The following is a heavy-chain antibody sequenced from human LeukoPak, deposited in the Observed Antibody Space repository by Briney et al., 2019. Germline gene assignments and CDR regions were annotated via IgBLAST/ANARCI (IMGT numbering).Heavy chain of an antibody. Sequence: PGGSLRLSCAASGFTFSSYWMSWVRQAPGKGLEWVANIKQDGSEKYYVDSVKGRFTISRDNAKNSLYLQMNSLRAEDTAVYYCAKDLSGGPRRGDYYFDYWGQGTLVTVSS. J-gene: IGHJ4*02. CDR3: AKDLSGGPRRGDYYFDY. CDR2: IKQDGSEK. CDR1: GFTFSSYW. D-gene: IGHD3-10*01. V-gene: IGHV3-7*01.